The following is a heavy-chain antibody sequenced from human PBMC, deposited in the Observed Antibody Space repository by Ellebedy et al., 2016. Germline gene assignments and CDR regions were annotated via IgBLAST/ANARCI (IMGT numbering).Heavy chain of an antibody. J-gene: IGHJ4*02. D-gene: IGHD3-22*01. CDR1: GYTLTTYA. CDR3: ARDLLYYASGAYSFDY. CDR2: INTNTGAP. Sequence: ASVKVSCKASGYTLTTYAMNWVRQAPGQGLEWMGWINTNTGAPTYAQGFTGRFVFSLDTSVSTAYLQISNPKAEDTAVYYCARDLLYYASGAYSFDYWGQGTLVTVSS. V-gene: IGHV7-4-1*02.